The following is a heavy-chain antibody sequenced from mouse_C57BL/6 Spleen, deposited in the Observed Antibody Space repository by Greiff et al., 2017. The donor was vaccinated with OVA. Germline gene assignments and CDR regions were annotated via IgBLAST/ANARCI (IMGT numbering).Heavy chain of an antibody. J-gene: IGHJ1*03. D-gene: IGHD2-2*01. CDR3: ARDRGYADYWYFDV. CDR2: ISDGGSYT. CDR1: GFTFSSYA. Sequence: EVKLQESGGGLVKPGGSLKLSCAASGFTFSSYAMSWVRQTPEKRLEWVATISDGGSYTYYPDNVKGRFTISRDNAKNNLYLQMSHLKSEDTAMYYCARDRGYADYWYFDVWGTGTTVTVSS. V-gene: IGHV5-4*01.